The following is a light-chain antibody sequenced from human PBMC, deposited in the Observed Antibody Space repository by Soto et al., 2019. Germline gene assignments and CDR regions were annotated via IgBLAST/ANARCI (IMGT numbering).Light chain of an antibody. CDR2: LNSDGSH. CDR3: QTWGTGTYWV. V-gene: IGLV4-69*01. J-gene: IGLJ3*02. CDR1: SGHSSYA. Sequence: QPVLTQSPSASASLGASVKLTCTLSSGHSSYAIAWHQQQPEKGPRFLMKLNSDGSHTKGDGIPDRFSGSRSGAERYLTISSLQSEDEAGYYCQTWGTGTYWVFGGGTKLTVL.